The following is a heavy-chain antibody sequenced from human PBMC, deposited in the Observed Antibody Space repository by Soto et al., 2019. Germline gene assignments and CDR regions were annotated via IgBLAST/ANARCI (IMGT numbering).Heavy chain of an antibody. V-gene: IGHV3-53*01. J-gene: IGHJ5*02. CDR1: GFSVSSNY. CDR2: HYSGGST. Sequence: SGGSLRLSCAISGFSVSSNYLSWVRQAPGKGLEWVSVHYSGGSTYYAVSVQGRFTISRDKSNNTLYLQMRRVRAEDTAVYFCARHRHPRGTVGATSPLDPWGQGTQVTVSS. CDR3: ARHRHPRGTVGATSPLDP. D-gene: IGHD1-26*01.